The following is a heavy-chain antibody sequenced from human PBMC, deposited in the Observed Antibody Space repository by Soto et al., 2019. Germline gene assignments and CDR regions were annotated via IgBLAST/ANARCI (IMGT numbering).Heavy chain of an antibody. CDR1: GGTFSTHA. V-gene: IGHV1-69*13. Sequence: SVKVSFKASGGTFSTHAIIWVRQAPGHGLEWMGGIIPISGTTYYTQKFQGRVTITADEPTSTAFMELSSLKSDDTAVLYCARGYCSGGNCYSGMDVWGQGTMVTVSS. J-gene: IGHJ6*02. D-gene: IGHD2-15*01. CDR2: IIPISGTT. CDR3: ARGYCSGGNCYSGMDV.